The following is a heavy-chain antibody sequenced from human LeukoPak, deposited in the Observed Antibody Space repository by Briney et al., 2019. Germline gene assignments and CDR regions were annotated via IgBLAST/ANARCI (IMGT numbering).Heavy chain of an antibody. V-gene: IGHV4-30-2*01. CDR1: GGSISSGGYY. Sequence: SETLSLTCTVSGGSISSGGYYWSWIRQPPGKGLEWIGYIYHSGSTYYNPSLKSRVTISVDRSKNQFSLKLSSVTAADTAVYYCARGIMITFGGVMELDAFDIWGQGTMVTVSS. CDR3: ARGIMITFGGVMELDAFDI. D-gene: IGHD3-16*01. CDR2: IYHSGST. J-gene: IGHJ3*02.